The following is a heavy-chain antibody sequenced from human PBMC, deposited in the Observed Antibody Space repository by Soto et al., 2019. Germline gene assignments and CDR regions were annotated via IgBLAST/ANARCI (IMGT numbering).Heavy chain of an antibody. J-gene: IGHJ4*02. D-gene: IGHD3-10*01. CDR2: INSDGIRT. Sequence: GGSLRLSCEGSGFTFSSYWMHWVRQAPGKGLVWVSRINSDGIRTNYADSVKGRFTISRDKAKNTLYLQMNSLRAEDTAVYYCGRDRYYYGSGNQAIDYWGQGTLVTVSS. CDR1: GFTFSSYW. V-gene: IGHV3-74*01. CDR3: GRDRYYYGSGNQAIDY.